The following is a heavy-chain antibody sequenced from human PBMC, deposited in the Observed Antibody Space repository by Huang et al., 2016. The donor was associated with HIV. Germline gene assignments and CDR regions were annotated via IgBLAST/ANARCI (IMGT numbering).Heavy chain of an antibody. Sequence: QIQLMQSGPELKQPGASVKVSCKASGYTFTSYGITWVRQAPGQGPEWMGWISASSGDTEYAQKCQGRFTLTTDTSTNRAYMELRSMRSDDTAKYYCARDPKYHRIGYYRQRRGIDIWGQGTMVIVSS. D-gene: IGHD3-22*01. V-gene: IGHV1-18*01. CDR2: ISASSGDT. J-gene: IGHJ3*02. CDR3: ARDPKYHRIGYYRQRRGIDI. CDR1: GYTFTSYG.